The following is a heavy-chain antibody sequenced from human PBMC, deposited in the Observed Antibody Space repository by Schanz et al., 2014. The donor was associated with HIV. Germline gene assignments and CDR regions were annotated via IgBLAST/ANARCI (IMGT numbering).Heavy chain of an antibody. Sequence: QVQLVESGGGVVQPGRSLRLSCTASGLTFSSSIMHWVRQAPGKGLEWVAGMSHDGFSKYFADSVKGRFAISREDSKNTVYLQMDSLRPEDTAVYYCAREGESSGRAGLFDLWGQGAMVTVSS. J-gene: IGHJ3*01. CDR1: GLTFSSSI. D-gene: IGHD6-19*01. V-gene: IGHV3-30*09. CDR3: AREGESSGRAGLFDL. CDR2: MSHDGFSK.